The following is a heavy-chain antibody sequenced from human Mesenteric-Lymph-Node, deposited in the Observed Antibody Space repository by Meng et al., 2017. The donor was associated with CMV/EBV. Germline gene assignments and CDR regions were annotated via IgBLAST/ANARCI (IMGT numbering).Heavy chain of an antibody. V-gene: IGHV4-34*01. CDR1: GYT. CDR2: INHRGST. D-gene: IGHD5-12*01. CDR3: ARGRGGIVATIFTGPRLNWFDP. Sequence: GYTSGWRGQPPGKWLGGIGKINHRGSTTYNPSVKSRVTISVDTSKNQSSLKLSSVTAPDTAVYSGARGRGGIVATIFTGPRLNWFDPWGQGTLVTVSS. J-gene: IGHJ5*02.